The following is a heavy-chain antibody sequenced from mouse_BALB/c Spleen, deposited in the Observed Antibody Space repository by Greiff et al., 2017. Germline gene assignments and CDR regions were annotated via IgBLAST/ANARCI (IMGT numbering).Heavy chain of an antibody. D-gene: IGHD1-1*01. J-gene: IGHJ1*01. Sequence: EVQGVESGGGLVKPGGSLKLSCAASGFTFSSYAMSWVRQTPEKRLEWVASISSGGSTYYPDSVKGRFTISRDNARNILYLQMSSLRSEDTAMYYCASYYYGSSHWYFDVWGAGTTVTVSS. CDR3: ASYYYGSSHWYFDV. V-gene: IGHV5-6-5*01. CDR1: GFTFSSYA. CDR2: ISSGGST.